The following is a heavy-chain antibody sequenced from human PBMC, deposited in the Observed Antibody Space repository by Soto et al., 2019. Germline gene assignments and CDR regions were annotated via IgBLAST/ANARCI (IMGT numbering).Heavy chain of an antibody. CDR1: GFTFSSYA. J-gene: IGHJ4*02. Sequence: QVQLVESGGGVVQPGRSLRLSCAASGFTFSSYAMHWVRQAPGKGLEWVAVISYDGSNKYYADSVKGRFTISRDNSKNTXSLQMNSLRAEDTAVYYCASSYYDSSGYYYPLGFGYWGQGTLVTVSS. CDR2: ISYDGSNK. CDR3: ASSYYDSSGYYYPLGFGY. D-gene: IGHD3-22*01. V-gene: IGHV3-30-3*01.